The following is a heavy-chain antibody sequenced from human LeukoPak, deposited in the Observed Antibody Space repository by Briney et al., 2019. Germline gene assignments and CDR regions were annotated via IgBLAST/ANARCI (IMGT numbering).Heavy chain of an antibody. CDR1: GYTFTSYG. J-gene: IGHJ4*02. CDR2: ISAYNGNT. D-gene: IGHD3-10*01. V-gene: IGHV1-18*01. Sequence: ASVTVSCKASGYTFTSYGISWVRQAPGQGLEWMGWISAYNGNTNYAQKLQGRVTMTTDASTSTAYMELRSLRSDDTAVYYCTRCPMVRGVFFDFWGQGTLVSVSS. CDR3: TRCPMVRGVFFDF.